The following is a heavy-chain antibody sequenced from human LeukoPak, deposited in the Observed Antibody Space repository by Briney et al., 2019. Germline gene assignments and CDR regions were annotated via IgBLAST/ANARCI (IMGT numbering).Heavy chain of an antibody. CDR2: INHSGST. CDR1: GGSFSGYY. J-gene: IGHJ4*02. D-gene: IGHD3-10*01. CDR3: ARDRDGSGSYYNGDYFDY. Sequence: PSETLSLTCAVYGGSFSGYYWSWIRQPPGKGLEWIGEINHSGSTNYNPSLKSRVTISVDTSKNQFSLKLSSVTAADTAVYYCARDRDGSGSYYNGDYFDYWGQGTLVTVSS. V-gene: IGHV4-34*01.